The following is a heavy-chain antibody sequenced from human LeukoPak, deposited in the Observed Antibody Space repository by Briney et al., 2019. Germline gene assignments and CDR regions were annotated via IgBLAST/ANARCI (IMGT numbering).Heavy chain of an antibody. J-gene: IGHJ4*02. CDR3: AKGPRPGSSGYPNLDH. CDR2: IRYDGSDK. CDR1: GFTFRTYG. V-gene: IGHV3-30*02. D-gene: IGHD3-22*01. Sequence: GGSLRLSCAASGFTFRTYGMHWVRQAPGKGLEWVTFIRYDGSDKFYADSVRGRFTISRDNSKNTLFLQLNSLIVEDTAVYYCAKGPRPGSSGYPNLDHWGQGTLVTVSS.